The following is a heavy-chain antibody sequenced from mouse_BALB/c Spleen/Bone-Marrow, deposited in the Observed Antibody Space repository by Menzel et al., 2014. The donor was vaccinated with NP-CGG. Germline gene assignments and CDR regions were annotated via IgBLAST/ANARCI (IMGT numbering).Heavy chain of an antibody. J-gene: IGHJ2*01. V-gene: IGHV1-14*01. Sequence: VQLKHSGPELVKPGTSVKMSCKASGYIFTSYVMDWVKQKPGQGLEWIGYINPYNDVTNYNEKFKGKATLTSDKSSSTAYMEVSSPTSEDSAVYYCAREGWLLRFDYWGQGTTLTVSS. D-gene: IGHD2-3*01. CDR2: INPYNDVT. CDR1: GYIFTSYV. CDR3: AREGWLLRFDY.